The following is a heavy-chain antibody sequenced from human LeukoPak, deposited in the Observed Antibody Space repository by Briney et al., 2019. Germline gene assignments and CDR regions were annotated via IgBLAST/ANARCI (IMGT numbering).Heavy chain of an antibody. D-gene: IGHD4-17*01. J-gene: IGHJ6*03. CDR3: ARGDATVTTGYYYMDV. CDR2: ISSSGSTI. CDR1: GFTFSSYE. V-gene: IGHV3-48*03. Sequence: GGSLRLSCAASGFTFSSYEMNWVRQAPGKGLEWVSYISSSGSTIYYADSVKGRFTISRDNAKNSLYLQMNSLRAEDTAVYYCARGDATVTTGYYYMDVWGKGTAVTVSS.